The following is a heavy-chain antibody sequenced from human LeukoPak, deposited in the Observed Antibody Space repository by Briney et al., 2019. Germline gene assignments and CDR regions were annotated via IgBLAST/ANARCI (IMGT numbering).Heavy chain of an antibody. Sequence: GGCLRLSCAASGFTFSNYGMSWVRQAPGKGLQWVSTISNDGSHTYYTDSVKGRFAISRDKYDNTLYLQMNNLRAEDTVVYYCAGHRYGSDSHWGQGTLVTVS. D-gene: IGHD6-25*01. CDR2: ISNDGSHT. J-gene: IGHJ4*02. V-gene: IGHV3-23*01. CDR1: GFTFSNYG. CDR3: AGHRYGSDSH.